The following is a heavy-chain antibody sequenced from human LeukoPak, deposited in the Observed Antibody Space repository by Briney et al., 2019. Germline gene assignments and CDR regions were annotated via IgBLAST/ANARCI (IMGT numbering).Heavy chain of an antibody. CDR2: IYYSGST. V-gene: IGHV4-39*07. Sequence: SETLSLTCTVSGGSIRRSKYYWGWIRQPPGKGLEWIASIYYSGSTYYNPSLKSRVTISVDTSKNQFSLKLSSVTAADTAVYYCASLELTRGVPYWGQGTLVTVSS. J-gene: IGHJ4*02. CDR3: ASLELTRGVPY. CDR1: GGSIRRSKYY. D-gene: IGHD1-7*01.